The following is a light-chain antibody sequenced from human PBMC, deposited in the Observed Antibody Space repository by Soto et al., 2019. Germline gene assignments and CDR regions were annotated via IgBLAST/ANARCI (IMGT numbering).Light chain of an antibody. CDR3: QKYNSAPPLT. V-gene: IGKV1-27*01. CDR2: AAS. CDR1: QGISNY. J-gene: IGKJ4*01. Sequence: DIQMTQSPSSLSASVGDRVTITCRASQGISNYLAWYQQKPGKVPKLLIYAASTLQSGVPSRFSGSESETDFTLTISSLQPEDVATYYGQKYNSAPPLTIGGGIKVEIK.